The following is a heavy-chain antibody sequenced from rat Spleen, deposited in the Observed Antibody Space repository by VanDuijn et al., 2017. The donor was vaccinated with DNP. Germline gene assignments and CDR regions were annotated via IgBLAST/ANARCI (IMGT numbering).Heavy chain of an antibody. CDR3: ARQRGYFDY. J-gene: IGHJ2*01. Sequence: EVQLVESGGDLVQPGKSLKLSCVASGFTFSYYWMAWVRQVPGKGLEWIASITGGGGTTSYPDSVKGRFTISRDNAKNTVYLQMNSLRSEDMATYYCARQRGYFDYWGQGVMVTVSS. CDR2: ITGGGGTT. CDR1: GFTFSYYW. V-gene: IGHV5-31*01.